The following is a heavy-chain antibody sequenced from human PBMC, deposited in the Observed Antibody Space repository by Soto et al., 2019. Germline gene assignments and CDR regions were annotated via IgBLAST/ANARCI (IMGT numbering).Heavy chain of an antibody. CDR3: ARERYSSGWYNYFDP. CDR2: IHYSGRT. Sequence: QVQLQESGPGLVKASETLSLTCTVSGGSISSYYWNWFRQSPXKGLEWIGNIHYSGRTNYNPSLKSRVTISVDTSGNHFSLELSSVTAADTAVYYCARERYSSGWYNYFDPWGQGTLVTVSS. D-gene: IGHD6-19*01. J-gene: IGHJ5*02. V-gene: IGHV4-59*01. CDR1: GGSISSYY.